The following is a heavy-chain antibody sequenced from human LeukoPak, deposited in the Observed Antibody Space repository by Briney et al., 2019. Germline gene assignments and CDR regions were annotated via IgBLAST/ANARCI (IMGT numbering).Heavy chain of an antibody. V-gene: IGHV1-46*01. CDR1: GYTFTSYY. Sequence: ASVKVSCKASGYTFTSYYMHWVRQAPGQGLEWMGIINPSGGSTSCAQKFQGRVTMTRDTSTSTVYMELSSLRSEDTAVYYCARGEDRDCSGGSCYSDSDAFDIWGQGTMVTVSS. CDR3: ARGEDRDCSGGSCYSDSDAFDI. CDR2: INPSGGST. D-gene: IGHD2-15*01. J-gene: IGHJ3*02.